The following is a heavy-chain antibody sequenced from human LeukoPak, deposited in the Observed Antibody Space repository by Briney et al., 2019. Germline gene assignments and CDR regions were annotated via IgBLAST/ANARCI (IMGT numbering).Heavy chain of an antibody. Sequence: PGGSLTLSCAPSGFTFSSYWMTWVRHAPGRGLEWVGNIKQDGSEKYYVDSVMGRFTISRDNAKNSLYLQMNSLRAEDTAVYYCAREEYSSYGGWYWGQGTLVTVSS. CDR1: GFTFSSYW. CDR3: AREEYSSYGGWY. J-gene: IGHJ4*02. D-gene: IGHD6-6*01. V-gene: IGHV3-7*01. CDR2: IKQDGSEK.